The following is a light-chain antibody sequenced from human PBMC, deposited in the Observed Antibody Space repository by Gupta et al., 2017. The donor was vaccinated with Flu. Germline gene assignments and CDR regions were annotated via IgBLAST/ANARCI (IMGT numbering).Light chain of an antibody. V-gene: IGLV3-1*01. CDR3: QTWVSSTVV. CDR1: ELGIRY. Sequence: SYELTQPPSVPVSPGQTASITCSGHELGIRYTSWYQQRPGQSPLVVIYQDTKRPSGIPERFSGANSGNTATLTISGTQTMDEADYYCQTWVSSTVVFGGGTKLTVL. J-gene: IGLJ2*01. CDR2: QDT.